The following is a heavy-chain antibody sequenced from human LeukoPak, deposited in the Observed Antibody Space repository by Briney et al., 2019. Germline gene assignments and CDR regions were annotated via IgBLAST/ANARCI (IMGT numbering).Heavy chain of an antibody. V-gene: IGHV4-59*12. CDR1: GGSISSYY. D-gene: IGHD2-2*01. CDR2: IYYSGST. J-gene: IGHJ3*02. Sequence: SETLSLTCTVSGGSISSYYWSWIRQPPGKGLEWIGYIYYSGSTNYNPSLKSRVTISVDTSKNQFSLKLSSVTAADTAVYYCASSFDQAFDIWGQGTMVTVSS. CDR3: ASSFDQAFDI.